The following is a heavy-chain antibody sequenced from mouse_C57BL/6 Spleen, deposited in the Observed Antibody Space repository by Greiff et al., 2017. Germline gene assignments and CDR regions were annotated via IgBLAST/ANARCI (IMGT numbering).Heavy chain of an antibody. J-gene: IGHJ3*01. CDR2: IYPGGGYT. V-gene: IGHV1-63*01. CDR3: AGYGVYAAFAY. D-gene: IGHD1-1*02. Sequence: LEESGAELVRPGTSVKMSCKASGYTFTNYWIGWAKQRPGHGLEWIGDIYPGGGYTNYNEKFKGKATLTADKSSSTAYMQFRSLTSEDSAIYYAAGYGVYAAFAYWGQGTLVTVSA. CDR1: GYTFTNYW.